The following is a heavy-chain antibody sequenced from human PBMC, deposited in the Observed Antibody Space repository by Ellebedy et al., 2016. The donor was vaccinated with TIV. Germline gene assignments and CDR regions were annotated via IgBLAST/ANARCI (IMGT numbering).Heavy chain of an antibody. CDR3: ARDEKFGDYYYYYMDV. CDR1: GFTFSSYS. V-gene: IGHV3-21*01. J-gene: IGHJ6*03. D-gene: IGHD3-16*01. CDR2: ISSSSSYI. Sequence: GGSLRLSXAASGFTFSSYSMNWVRQAPGKGLEWVSSISSSSSYIYYADSVKGRFTISRDNAKNSLYLQMNSLRAEDTAVYYCARDEKFGDYYYYYMDVWGKGTTVTVSS.